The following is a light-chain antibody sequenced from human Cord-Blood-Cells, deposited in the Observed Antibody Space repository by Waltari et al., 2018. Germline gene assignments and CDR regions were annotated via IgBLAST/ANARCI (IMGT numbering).Light chain of an antibody. CDR3: FSYAGWV. J-gene: IGLJ3*02. V-gene: IGLV2-23*01. Sequence: QSALTQPASVSGSPGQSITLSCTGTSSDVGRYNLVSWYQQHPGKSPKRMIYEGSKRPSGVSNRFSGSKSGNTASLTISGLQAEDDADYYCFSYAGWVFGGGTKLTVL. CDR1: SSDVGRYNL. CDR2: EGS.